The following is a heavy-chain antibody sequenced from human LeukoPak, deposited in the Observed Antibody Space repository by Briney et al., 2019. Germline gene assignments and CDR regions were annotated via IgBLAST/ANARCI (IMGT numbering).Heavy chain of an antibody. J-gene: IGHJ4*02. Sequence: PGGSLRLSCAASGFPFGIYWMTWVRQAPGKGLEWVANIKEDGSEKNYVDSVKGRFTISRDNAKNSLYLQMNSLRADDTAVYYCARDHHPFTAWGQGTLVTVSS. D-gene: IGHD5-18*01. CDR2: IKEDGSEK. CDR3: ARDHHPFTA. CDR1: GFPFGIYW. V-gene: IGHV3-7*04.